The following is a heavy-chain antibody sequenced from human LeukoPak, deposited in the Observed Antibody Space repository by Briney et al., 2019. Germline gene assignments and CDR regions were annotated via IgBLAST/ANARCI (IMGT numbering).Heavy chain of an antibody. CDR1: GGSISSGGYY. CDR3: ARDGDSSSWYKGAFDI. CDR2: IYHSGST. J-gene: IGHJ3*02. V-gene: IGHV4-30-2*01. Sequence: SQTLSLTCTVSGGSISSGGYYWSWIRQPPGKGLEWIGYIYHSGSTYYNPSLKSRVTISVDRSKNQFSLKLSSVTAADTAVYYCARDGDSSSWYKGAFDIWGQGTMVTVSS. D-gene: IGHD6-13*01.